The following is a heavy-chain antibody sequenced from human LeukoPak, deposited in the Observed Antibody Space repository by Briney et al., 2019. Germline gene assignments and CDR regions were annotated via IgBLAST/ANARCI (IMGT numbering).Heavy chain of an antibody. CDR2: IIPIFGTA. CDR3: AREPSPGSYDAFDI. CDR1: GGTFSSYA. V-gene: IGHV1-69*06. D-gene: IGHD3-10*01. J-gene: IGHJ3*02. Sequence: GASVKVSCKASGGTFSSYAISWVRQAPGQGLEWMGGIIPIFGTANYAQKFQGRVTITADKSTSTAYMGLSSLRSEDTAVYYCAREPSPGSYDAFDIWGQGTMVTVSS.